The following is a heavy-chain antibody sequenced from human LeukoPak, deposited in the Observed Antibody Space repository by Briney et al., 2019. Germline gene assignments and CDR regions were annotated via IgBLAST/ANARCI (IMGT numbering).Heavy chain of an antibody. D-gene: IGHD5-18*01. Sequence: GGSLRLSCAASGFTFSSYSMNWVRQAPGKGLEWVSVIYSGGSTYYADSVKGRFIISRDNSKNTLYLQMNSLRAEDTAVYYCAKRIQSAMATGYWGQGTLVTVSS. V-gene: IGHV3-66*01. CDR2: IYSGGST. CDR1: GFTFSSYS. J-gene: IGHJ4*02. CDR3: AKRIQSAMATGY.